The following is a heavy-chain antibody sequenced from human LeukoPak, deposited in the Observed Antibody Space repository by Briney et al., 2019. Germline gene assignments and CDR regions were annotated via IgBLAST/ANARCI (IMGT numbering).Heavy chain of an antibody. J-gene: IGHJ4*02. CDR1: CGSLSGSSYY. D-gene: IGHD3-10*01. V-gene: IGHV4-39*01. CDR3: ARHYGP. Sequence: SETLSLTCTVSCGSLSGSSYYWGWARQPPGNGLGWIGSIYYSGSTYYNPSLKIRVTISVDTSKIQFPLKRNSVTATDTAVYDCARHYGPWGQGTLVTVSS. CDR2: IYYSGST.